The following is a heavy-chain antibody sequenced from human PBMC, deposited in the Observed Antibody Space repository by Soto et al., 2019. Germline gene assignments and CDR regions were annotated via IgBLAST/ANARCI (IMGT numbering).Heavy chain of an antibody. J-gene: IGHJ3*02. V-gene: IGHV4-39*01. D-gene: IGHD3-22*01. CDR2: IYYSGST. CDR3: ARHGYKDGSGAFDI. CDR1: GGSISSSSYY. Sequence: SETLSLTCTVSGGSISSSSYYWGWIRQPPGKGLEWIGSIYYSGSTYYNPSLKSRVTISVDTSKNQFSLKLSSVTAADTAVYYCARHGYKDGSGAFDIWGQGTMVTVSS.